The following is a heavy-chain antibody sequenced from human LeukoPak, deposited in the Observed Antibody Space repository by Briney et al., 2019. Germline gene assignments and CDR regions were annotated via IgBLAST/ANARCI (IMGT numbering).Heavy chain of an antibody. D-gene: IGHD3-9*01. Sequence: PGGSLRLSCAASGFTFSSYGMHWVRQAPGKGLEWAAVIWYVGSNKYYADSVKGRFTISRDNSKNTLYLQMNSLRAEDTAVYYCARSYLQFILTGYYNGYYFDYWGQGTLVTVSS. CDR3: ARSYLQFILTGYYNGYYFDY. CDR2: IWYVGSNK. J-gene: IGHJ4*02. CDR1: GFTFSSYG. V-gene: IGHV3-33*01.